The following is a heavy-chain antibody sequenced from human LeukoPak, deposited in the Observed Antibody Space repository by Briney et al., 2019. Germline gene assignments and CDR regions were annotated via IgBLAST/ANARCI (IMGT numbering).Heavy chain of an antibody. CDR2: IESKTDGGTT. D-gene: IGHD3-10*01. J-gene: IGHJ4*02. V-gene: IGHV3-15*04. Sequence: PGGSLRLSCAASGFTFDDYGMSWVRQAPGKGLEWVGRIESKTDGGTTDYAAPVKGRFTISRDDSTNTLYLQMNSLKSEDTAVYYCTTYGSGRKFDYWGQGILVTVSS. CDR3: TTYGSGRKFDY. CDR1: GFTFDDYG.